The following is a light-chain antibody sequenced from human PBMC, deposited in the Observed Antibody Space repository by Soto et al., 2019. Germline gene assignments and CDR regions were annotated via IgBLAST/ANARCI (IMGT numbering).Light chain of an antibody. CDR3: RQHNSYPQT. J-gene: IGKJ1*01. Sequence: QITQSPSSLSASVGDRITITCRASRDIGSDLSWYQQKAGKAPKRLIYAASSLQSGVPSRFSGSRSGTELTLTIISLQPEDYATYYCRQHNSYPQTFGQGTKVDIK. CDR1: RDIGSD. CDR2: AAS. V-gene: IGKV1-17*01.